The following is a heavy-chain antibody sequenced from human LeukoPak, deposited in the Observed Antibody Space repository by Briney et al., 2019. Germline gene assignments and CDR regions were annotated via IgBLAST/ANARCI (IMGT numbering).Heavy chain of an antibody. D-gene: IGHD5-18*01. Sequence: PSGGSLRRSCAASGFTFRSYAMQWVRQAPGKGLEWVSYITYNSETIFYADSVKGRFTISRDNAKDSLYLQMSSLRDEDTAVYYCARDSGYSYADDYWGQGTLVTVSS. CDR2: ITYNSETI. J-gene: IGHJ4*02. CDR3: ARDSGYSYADDY. CDR1: GFTFRSYA. V-gene: IGHV3-48*02.